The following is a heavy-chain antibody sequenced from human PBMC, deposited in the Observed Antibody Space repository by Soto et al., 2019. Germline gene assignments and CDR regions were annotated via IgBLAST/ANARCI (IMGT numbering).Heavy chain of an antibody. V-gene: IGHV3-30*18. CDR1: GFTFSSYG. CDR2: ISYDGSNK. D-gene: IGHD2-15*01. CDR3: AKDRNIVVVVAPLDY. J-gene: IGHJ4*02. Sequence: LRLSCAASGFTFSSYGMHWVRQAPGKGLEWVAVISYDGSNKYYADSVKGRFTISRDNSKNTLYLQMNSLRAEDTAVYYCAKDRNIVVVVAPLDYWGQGTLVTVSS.